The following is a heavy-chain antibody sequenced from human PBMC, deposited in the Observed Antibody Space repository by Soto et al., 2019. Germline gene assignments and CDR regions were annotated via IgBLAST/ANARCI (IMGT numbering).Heavy chain of an antibody. V-gene: IGHV3-33*01. CDR2: IWYDGSNK. J-gene: IGHJ4*02. D-gene: IGHD3-22*01. CDR3: ARAACISGYENIDY. CDR1: GFTFSHYG. Sequence: QVQLVESGGGVVQPGRSLRLSCAASGFTFSHYGMHWVRQAPGKGLEWVAGIWYDGSNKYYVDSVKGRITVSRDNSENKLYLEMNSLRPEDTAVYYCARAACISGYENIDYWGQGTLVTVSS.